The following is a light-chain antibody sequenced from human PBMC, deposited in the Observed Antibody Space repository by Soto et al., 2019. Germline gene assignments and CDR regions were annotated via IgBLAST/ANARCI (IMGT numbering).Light chain of an antibody. V-gene: IGKV3-11*01. CDR1: QSVSSY. Sequence: EIVLTQSPATVSLSPGERATLSCRASQSVSSYLAWYQQKPGQAPRLLIYDASNRATGIPARFSGSGSGTDFTLTISSLEPDDFAVYYCQQRSDWPSTFGGGTKVQIK. J-gene: IGKJ4*01. CDR3: QQRSDWPST. CDR2: DAS.